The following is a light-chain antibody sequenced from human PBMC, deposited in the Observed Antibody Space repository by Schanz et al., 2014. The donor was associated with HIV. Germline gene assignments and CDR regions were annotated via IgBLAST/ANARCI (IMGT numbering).Light chain of an antibody. CDR3: AGWDDSLNAWV. J-gene: IGLJ3*02. Sequence: QSVLTQPPSASGTPGQRVTISCSVSNSNIRSNAVNWYQHLPGTAPKLLVHGNNQRPSGVPDRFSGSESGTSASLAISGLQSEDETDYYCAGWDDSLNAWVLRGGTKLTVL. V-gene: IGLV1-44*01. CDR1: NSNIRSNA. CDR2: GNN.